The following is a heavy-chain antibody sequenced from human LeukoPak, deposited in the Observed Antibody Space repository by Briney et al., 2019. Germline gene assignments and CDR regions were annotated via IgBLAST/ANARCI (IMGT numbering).Heavy chain of an antibody. CDR1: GGSISSYY. CDR2: IYYSGST. V-gene: IGHV4-59*01. Sequence: PSETLSLTCTVSGGSISSYYWSWIRQPPGKGLEWIGYIYYSGSTNYNPSLKSRVTISVDTSKNQFSLKLSSVTAADTAVYYCASSSHCSGGSCYSRKLRPHAFDIWGQGTMVTVSS. D-gene: IGHD2-15*01. J-gene: IGHJ3*02. CDR3: ASSSHCSGGSCYSRKLRPHAFDI.